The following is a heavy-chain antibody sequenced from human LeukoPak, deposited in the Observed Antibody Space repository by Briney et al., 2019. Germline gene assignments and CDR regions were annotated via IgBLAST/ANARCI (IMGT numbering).Heavy chain of an antibody. CDR3: ARRKIWYYDILTGYFNWFDP. V-gene: IGHV4-34*01. CDR2: INHSGST. D-gene: IGHD3-9*01. Sequence: SETLSLTCDVYGGSFSGYYWSWIRQPPGKGLEWIGEINHSGSTNYNPSLKSRVTISVDTSKNQFSLKLSSVTAADTAVYYCARRKIWYYDILTGYFNWFDPWGQGTLVTVSS. J-gene: IGHJ5*02. CDR1: GGSFSGYY.